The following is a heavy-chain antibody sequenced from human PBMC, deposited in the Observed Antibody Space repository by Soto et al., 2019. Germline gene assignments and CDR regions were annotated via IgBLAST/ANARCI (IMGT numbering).Heavy chain of an antibody. CDR1: GGSFSGYY. J-gene: IGHJ4*02. CDR2: INHSGST. CDR3: ARGRPLRDVENIVVVPAAMAFDY. V-gene: IGHV4-34*01. Sequence: SETLSLTCAVYGGSFSGYYWSWIRQPPGKGLEWIGEINHSGSTNYNPSLKSRVTISVDTSKNQFSLKLSSVTAADTAVYYCARGRPLRDVENIVVVPAAMAFDYWGQGTLVTVSS. D-gene: IGHD2-2*01.